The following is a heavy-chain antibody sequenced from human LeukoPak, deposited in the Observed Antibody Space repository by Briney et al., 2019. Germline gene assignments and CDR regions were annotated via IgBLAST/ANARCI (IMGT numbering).Heavy chain of an antibody. CDR3: AKGSIAAADY. Sequence: PGRSLRLSCAASGFTFDDYAMHWVRQAPCKGLEWVAVISYDGSNKYYADSVKGRFTISRDNSKNTLYLQMNSLRAEDTAVYYCAKGSIAAADYWGQGTLVTVSS. V-gene: IGHV3-30*18. D-gene: IGHD6-13*01. J-gene: IGHJ4*02. CDR2: ISYDGSNK. CDR1: GFTFDDYA.